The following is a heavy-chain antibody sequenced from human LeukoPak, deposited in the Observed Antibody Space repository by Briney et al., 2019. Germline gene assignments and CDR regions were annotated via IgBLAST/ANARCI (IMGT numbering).Heavy chain of an antibody. D-gene: IGHD6-19*01. V-gene: IGHV3-23*01. CDR3: AKTTTGYSSGRFPGWPVDY. J-gene: IGHJ4*02. CDR2: IFGSGGST. Sequence: GGPLRLSCAASGFTFSSYAIYWARQAPGKGLEWASGIFGSGGSTHYADSVKGRFTISRDNSKNTVYLQMNSLRAEDTAVYYCAKTTTGYSSGRFPGWPVDYWGQGTLVTVSS. CDR1: GFTFSSYA.